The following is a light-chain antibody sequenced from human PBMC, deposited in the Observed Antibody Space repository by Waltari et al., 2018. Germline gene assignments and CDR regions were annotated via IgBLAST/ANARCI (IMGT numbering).Light chain of an antibody. J-gene: IGKJ1*01. V-gene: IGKV1-9*01. CDR2: RAS. CDR3: LQLNSYPRT. Sequence: DTHLTQSPSFLSASVGDRVTITCRASQGISSNLAWYQQKPGKAPKLLIYRASTLQSGVPSRIRGSESGTDFTLTISSLQPEDFATYYCLQLNSYPRTFGQGTKVEVK. CDR1: QGISSN.